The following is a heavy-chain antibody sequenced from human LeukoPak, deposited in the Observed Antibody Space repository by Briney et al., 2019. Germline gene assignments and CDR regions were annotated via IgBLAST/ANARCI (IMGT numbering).Heavy chain of an antibody. V-gene: IGHV4-61*01. CDR1: GDSISSTNYY. D-gene: IGHD5-18*01. CDR3: ARGGYSYGLLGYYYYYMDV. J-gene: IGHJ6*03. CDR2: IYYSGST. Sequence: PSETLSLTCTVSGDSISSTNYYWSWIRQPPGKGLEWIGYIYYSGSTNYNPSLKSRVTISVDTSKNQFSLKLSSVTAADTAVYYCARGGYSYGLLGYYYYYMDVWGKGTTVTISS.